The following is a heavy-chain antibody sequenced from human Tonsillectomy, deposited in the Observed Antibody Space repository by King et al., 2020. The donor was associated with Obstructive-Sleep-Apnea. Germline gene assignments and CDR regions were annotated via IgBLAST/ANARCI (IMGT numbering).Heavy chain of an antibody. CDR3: AKYYDILTGYSYFDY. V-gene: IGHV5-10-1*01. Sequence: QLVQSGAEVKKPGESLRISCKGSVYSFTSYWISWVRQMPGKGLEWMGRIDPSDSYTNYSPSFQGHVTISADKSISTAYLQWSSLKASDTAMYYCAKYYDILTGYSYFDYWGQGTLVTVSS. J-gene: IGHJ4*02. CDR2: IDPSDSYT. D-gene: IGHD3-9*01. CDR1: VYSFTSYW.